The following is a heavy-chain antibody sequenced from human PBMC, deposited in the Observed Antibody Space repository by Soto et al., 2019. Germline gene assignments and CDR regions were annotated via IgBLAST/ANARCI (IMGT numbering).Heavy chain of an antibody. Sequence: GSLRLSCAASGFTFSSYSMNWVRQAPGKGLEWVSSISSGSSYIYYADSVKGRFTISRDNAKNSLYLQMNSLRAEDTAVYYCAREGYSSSWSYFDYWGQGGLVTVSS. V-gene: IGHV3-21*01. CDR2: ISSGSSYI. D-gene: IGHD6-13*01. CDR3: AREGYSSSWSYFDY. J-gene: IGHJ4*02. CDR1: GFTFSSYS.